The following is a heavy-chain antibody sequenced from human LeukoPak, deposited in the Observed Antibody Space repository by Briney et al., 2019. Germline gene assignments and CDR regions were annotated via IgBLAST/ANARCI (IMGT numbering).Heavy chain of an antibody. CDR3: ARDMGYCSGGSCYAYFDH. CDR1: GFTFSSYS. D-gene: IGHD2-15*01. J-gene: IGHJ4*02. CDR2: ISSSSSYI. Sequence: GGSLRLSCAASGFTFSSYSMNWVRQAPGKGLEWVSSISSSSSYIYYADSVKGRFTISRDNAKNSLYLQMNSLRAEDTAVYYCARDMGYCSGGSCYAYFDHWGQGTLVTVSS. V-gene: IGHV3-21*01.